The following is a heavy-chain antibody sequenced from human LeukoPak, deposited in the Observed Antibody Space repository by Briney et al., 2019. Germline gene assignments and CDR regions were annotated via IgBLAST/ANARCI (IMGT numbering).Heavy chain of an antibody. V-gene: IGHV1-69*05. CDR2: IIPIFGTA. J-gene: IGHJ4*02. Sequence: ASVKVSCKASGGTFSSYAISWVRQAPGQGLEWMGRIIPIFGTANYAQKFQGRVTITTDESTSTAYMELSSLRSEDTAVYYCARGEAAMGGFDYWGQGTLVTVSS. CDR1: GGTFSSYA. D-gene: IGHD5-18*01. CDR3: ARGEAAMGGFDY.